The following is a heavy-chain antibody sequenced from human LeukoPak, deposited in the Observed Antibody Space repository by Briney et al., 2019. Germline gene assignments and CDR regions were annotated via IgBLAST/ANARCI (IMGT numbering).Heavy chain of an antibody. CDR3: AKRVGYGSGSRIDY. Sequence: GSLRLSCAASGFTFSSYAMSWVRQAPGKGLEWVSAISGSGGSTYYADSVKGRFTISRDNSKNTLYLQMNSLRAEDTAVYYCAKRVGYGSGSRIDYWGQGTLVTVSS. V-gene: IGHV3-23*01. CDR1: GFTFSSYA. CDR2: ISGSGGST. J-gene: IGHJ4*02. D-gene: IGHD3-10*01.